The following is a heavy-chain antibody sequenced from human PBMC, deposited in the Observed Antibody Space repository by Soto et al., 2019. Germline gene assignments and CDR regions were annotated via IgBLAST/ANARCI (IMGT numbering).Heavy chain of an antibody. CDR2: IYPGDSDT. CDR3: ARNISNFRYYYYAMEV. CDR1: GYTFTDYW. Sequence: PGESLKSSCKGSGYTFTDYWIGWVRQLPGKGLEWMVIIYPGDSDTRYSPSFQGHVTITVDKSTSTAYMQWNTLKASDTAMYYCARNISNFRYYYYAMEVWGQGTTVTVSS. D-gene: IGHD4-4*01. J-gene: IGHJ6*01. V-gene: IGHV5-51*01.